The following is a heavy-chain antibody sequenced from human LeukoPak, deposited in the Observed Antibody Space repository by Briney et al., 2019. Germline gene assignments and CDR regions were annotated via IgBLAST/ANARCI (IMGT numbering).Heavy chain of an antibody. Sequence: GGSLRLSCAASGFTFDDYAMHWVRQAPGKGLEWVSGISWNSGSIGHADSVKGRFTISRDNAKNSLYLQMNSLRAEDTAVYYCARGITMVRAPPVRDAFDIWGQGTMVTVSS. D-gene: IGHD3-10*01. CDR1: GFTFDDYA. J-gene: IGHJ3*02. CDR3: ARGITMVRAPPVRDAFDI. CDR2: ISWNSGSI. V-gene: IGHV3-9*01.